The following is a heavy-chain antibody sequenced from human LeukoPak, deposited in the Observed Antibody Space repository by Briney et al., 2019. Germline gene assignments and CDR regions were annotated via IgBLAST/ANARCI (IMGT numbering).Heavy chain of an antibody. J-gene: IGHJ4*02. CDR3: ARDRYSGYELYGYYFDY. V-gene: IGHV3-48*04. CDR2: ISSSGSTI. D-gene: IGHD5-12*01. Sequence: GSLRLSCAASGFTFSSYSMNWVRQAPGKGLEWVSYISSSGSTIYYADSVKGRFTISRDNAKNSLYLQMNSLRAEDTAVYYCARDRYSGYELYGYYFDYWGQGTLVTVSS. CDR1: GFTFSSYS.